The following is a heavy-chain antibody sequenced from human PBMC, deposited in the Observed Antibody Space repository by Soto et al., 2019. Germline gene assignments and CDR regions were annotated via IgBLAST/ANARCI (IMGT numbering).Heavy chain of an antibody. V-gene: IGHV1-69*02. Sequence: QVQLVQSGAEVKKPGSSVKVSCKASGGTFSSYTISWVRQAPGQGLEWMGRIIPILGIANYAQKFQGRVTITADKSTSTADMELSSLRSEDTAVYYCAGGTAKREHYYGMDVWGQGTTVTVSS. CDR3: AGGTAKREHYYGMDV. D-gene: IGHD2-21*02. CDR2: IIPILGIA. CDR1: GGTFSSYT. J-gene: IGHJ6*02.